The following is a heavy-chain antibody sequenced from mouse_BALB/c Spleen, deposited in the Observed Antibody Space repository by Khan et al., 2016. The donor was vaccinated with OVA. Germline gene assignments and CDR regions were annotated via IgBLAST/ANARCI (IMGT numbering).Heavy chain of an antibody. D-gene: IGHD1-1*01. CDR1: GYTFTSYW. CDR2: IYPGDGNT. CDR3: VRGGITTGYFDY. V-gene: IGHV1-87*01. J-gene: IGHJ2*01. Sequence: QVQLKQSGTELARPGASVKLSCKASGYTFTSYWMQWVKQRPGHGLEWIGAIYPGDGNTRYTQKFKGKATLTADKSSSTAYMQLSSLASEDSAVYFCVRGGITTGYFDYWGQGTTLTVSS.